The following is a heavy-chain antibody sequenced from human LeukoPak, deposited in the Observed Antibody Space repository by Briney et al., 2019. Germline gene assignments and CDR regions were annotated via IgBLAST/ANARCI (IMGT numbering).Heavy chain of an antibody. Sequence: ASLKVSCKVSEYTLTEITMHWVRHAPGKRHERMGGFDPEDGETIYAQKFQGRVTMTEDTSTDTAYMEPSSLRSEDTAVYYCATSDIVATLVYWGQGTLVTVSS. CDR2: FDPEDGET. CDR3: ATSDIVATLVY. V-gene: IGHV1-24*01. J-gene: IGHJ4*02. CDR1: EYTLTEIT. D-gene: IGHD5-12*01.